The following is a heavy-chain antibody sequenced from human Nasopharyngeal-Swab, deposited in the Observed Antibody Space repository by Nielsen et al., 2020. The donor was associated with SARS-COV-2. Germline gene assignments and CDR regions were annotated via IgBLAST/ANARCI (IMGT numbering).Heavy chain of an antibody. V-gene: IGHV4-39*01. D-gene: IGHD3-16*01. CDR3: ARPQGGGRPHFDY. J-gene: IGHJ4*02. Sequence: SETLSLTCTVSGGSISIGSYYWGWIRQPPGKGLEWIGSIYYSGSTYYNPSLKSRVTISVDTSKNQFSLRLSSVTAADTAVYYCARPQGGGRPHFDYWGQGTLVTVSS. CDR2: IYYSGST. CDR1: GGSISIGSYY.